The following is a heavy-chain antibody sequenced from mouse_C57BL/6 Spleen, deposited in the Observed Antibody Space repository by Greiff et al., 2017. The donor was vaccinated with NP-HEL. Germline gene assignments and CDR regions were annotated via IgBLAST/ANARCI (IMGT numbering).Heavy chain of an antibody. Sequence: EVQVVESGGGLVKPGGSLKLSCAASGFTFSDYGMHWVRQAPEKGLEWVAYISSGSSTIYYADTVKGRFTISRDNAKNTLFLQMTSLRSEDTAMYYCARGELLRPYYFDYWGQGTTLTVSS. D-gene: IGHD1-2*01. J-gene: IGHJ2*01. CDR2: ISSGSSTI. V-gene: IGHV5-17*01. CDR3: ARGELLRPYYFDY. CDR1: GFTFSDYG.